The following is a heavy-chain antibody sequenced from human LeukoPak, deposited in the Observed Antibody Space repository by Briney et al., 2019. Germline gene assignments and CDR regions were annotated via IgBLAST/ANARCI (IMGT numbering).Heavy chain of an antibody. V-gene: IGHV1-46*01. CDR3: ARDQEGFDY. J-gene: IGHJ4*02. CDR1: GYTFTNYY. CDR2: IYPRDGST. Sequence: ASVKVSCKASGYTFTNYYMHWVRQAPGQGLEWMGMIYPRDGSTSYAQKFQGRVTVTRDTSTSTVHMELSGLRSEDTAVYYCARDQEGFDYWGQGTLVTVSS.